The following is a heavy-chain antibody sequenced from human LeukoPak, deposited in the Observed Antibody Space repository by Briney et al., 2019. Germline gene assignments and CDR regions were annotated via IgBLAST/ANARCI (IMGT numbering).Heavy chain of an antibody. D-gene: IGHD3-10*02. J-gene: IGHJ6*04. CDR1: GFTFSSYE. CDR2: ISSSGSTI. V-gene: IGHV3-48*03. Sequence: GGSLSLSCAASGFTFSSYEMNWVRQAPGQGMEWVSYISSSGSTIYYADSVKGRFIISRDNAKNSLYLQMNSLRAEDTAVYYCAELGITMIGGFWGKGTTVTISS. CDR3: AELGITMIGGF.